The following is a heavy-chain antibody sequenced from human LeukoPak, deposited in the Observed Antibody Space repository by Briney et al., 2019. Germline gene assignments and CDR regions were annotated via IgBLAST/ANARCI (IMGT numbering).Heavy chain of an antibody. V-gene: IGHV5-51*01. J-gene: IGHJ4*02. CDR1: GYSFTSYW. CDR3: ARQSDDSSGYYCNFDY. CDR2: IYPGDSDT. D-gene: IGHD3-22*01. Sequence: GESLKISCKGSGYSFTSYWIGWVRQMPGKGLEWMGIIYPGDSDTRYSPSFQGQVTISADKSISTAYLQWSSLKASDTAMYYCARQSDDSSGYYCNFDYRGQGTLVTVSS.